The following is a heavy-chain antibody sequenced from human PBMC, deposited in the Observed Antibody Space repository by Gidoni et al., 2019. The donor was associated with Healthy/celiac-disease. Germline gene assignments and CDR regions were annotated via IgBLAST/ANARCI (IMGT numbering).Heavy chain of an antibody. CDR1: GGSVSGYY. V-gene: IGHV4-34*01. Sequence: QVQLQQWGAGLLKPSETLSLTCAVYGGSVSGYYWSWIRQPPGKGLEWIGEINHSGSTNYNPSLKSRVTISVDTSKNQFSLKLSSVTAADTAVYYCARGRPNSSSWTNLYYFDYWGQGTLVTVSS. D-gene: IGHD6-13*01. J-gene: IGHJ4*02. CDR3: ARGRPNSSSWTNLYYFDY. CDR2: INHSGST.